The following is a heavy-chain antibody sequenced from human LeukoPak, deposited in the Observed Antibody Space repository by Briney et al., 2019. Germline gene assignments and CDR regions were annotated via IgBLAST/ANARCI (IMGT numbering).Heavy chain of an antibody. V-gene: IGHV5-51*01. D-gene: IGHD2-2*01. CDR3: ARQSYCSSTSCPLWYYYYGMDV. J-gene: IGHJ6*02. CDR2: IYPGDSDT. Sequence: GESLKISCKGSGYSFTSYWIGWVRQMPGKGLEWMGIIYPGDSDTRYSPSFQGQVTISADKSISTAYLQWSSLKASDTAMYYCARQSYCSSTSCPLWYYYYGMDVWGQGTTVTVSS. CDR1: GYSFTSYW.